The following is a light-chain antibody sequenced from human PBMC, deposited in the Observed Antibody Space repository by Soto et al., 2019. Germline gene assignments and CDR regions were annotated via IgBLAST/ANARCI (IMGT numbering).Light chain of an antibody. J-gene: IGLJ2*01. CDR1: SSNIGAGYD. CDR2: ANS. CDR3: QSYDNSLSGDVV. Sequence: QSVLTQPPSVSGAPGQRVTISCTGSSSNIGAGYDVHWYQQLPGTAPRLLIYANSDRPSGVPDRFSGSKSGTSASLAITRLQAEDEADYYCQSYDNSLSGDVVFGGGTKLTVL. V-gene: IGLV1-40*01.